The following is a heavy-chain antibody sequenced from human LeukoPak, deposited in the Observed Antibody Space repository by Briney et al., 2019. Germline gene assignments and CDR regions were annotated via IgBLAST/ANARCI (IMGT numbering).Heavy chain of an antibody. J-gene: IGHJ6*03. V-gene: IGHV4-38-2*02. Sequence: SETLSLTCTVSGYSISSGYYWGWIRQPPGKGLEWIGSIYHSGSTYYNPSLKSRVTISVDTSKNQFSLKLSSVTAADTAVYYCARAYYYGSGSYSPQYYYYYYMDVWGKGTTVTVSS. CDR1: GYSISSGYY. CDR3: ARAYYYGSGSYSPQYYYYYYMDV. CDR2: IYHSGST. D-gene: IGHD3-10*01.